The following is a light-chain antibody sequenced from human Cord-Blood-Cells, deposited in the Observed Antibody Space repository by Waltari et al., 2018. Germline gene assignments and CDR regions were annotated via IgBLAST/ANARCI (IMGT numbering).Light chain of an antibody. Sequence: DIQMTQSPSTLSASVGDRVTITCRASQSISSWLAWYQQKPGKAPKLLIYKASSLESEVPSRFRGSGSETKFTLTISHLQPDDFATYYCQQYNSYIFPFGPGTKVDIK. J-gene: IGKJ3*01. V-gene: IGKV1-5*03. CDR2: KAS. CDR3: QQYNSYIFP. CDR1: QSISSW.